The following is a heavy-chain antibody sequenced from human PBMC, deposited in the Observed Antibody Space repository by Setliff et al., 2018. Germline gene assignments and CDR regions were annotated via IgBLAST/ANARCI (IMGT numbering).Heavy chain of an antibody. V-gene: IGHV4-61*01. J-gene: IGHJ4*02. CDR2: IYYSGNT. CDR1: GGSINEANYY. D-gene: IGHD3-3*01. CDR3: ARGYYNFLSGYYTPYYFDY. Sequence: SETLSLTCTVSGGSINEANYYWSWIRQPPGKGLEWIGYIYYSGNTNYNPSLKSRVTISVDTSKNQFSLKLSSVTAADTAVYFCARGYYNFLSGYYTPYYFDYWGQGTLVTVSS.